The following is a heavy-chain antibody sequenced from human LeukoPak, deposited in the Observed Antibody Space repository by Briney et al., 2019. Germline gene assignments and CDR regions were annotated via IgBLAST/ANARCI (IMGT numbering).Heavy chain of an antibody. D-gene: IGHD3-22*01. Sequence: GGSLRLSCAASGFTFNTYAMSWVRQAPGKGLEWVSAISGNGGRTYYGDSVKGRFTTSRDNSKNTLNLQMHRLRVEDTAVYYCTRVMWDSSGYPIDYWGQGSLVTVSS. V-gene: IGHV3-23*01. CDR3: TRVMWDSSGYPIDY. CDR1: GFTFNTYA. J-gene: IGHJ4*02. CDR2: ISGNGGRT.